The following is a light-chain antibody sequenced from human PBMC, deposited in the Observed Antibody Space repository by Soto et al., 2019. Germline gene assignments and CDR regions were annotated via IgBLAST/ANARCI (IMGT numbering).Light chain of an antibody. V-gene: IGLV2-14*01. J-gene: IGLJ3*02. Sequence: QSVLTQPASVSGSPGQSITISCTGTSSDVGGYNYVSWYQQHPGKAPKLMIYEVSNRPSGVSNRFSGSKSGNTASLTISGLQDEDEADYYCISYTSSSTLVFGGGTKLTVL. CDR2: EVS. CDR1: SSDVGGYNY. CDR3: ISYTSSSTLV.